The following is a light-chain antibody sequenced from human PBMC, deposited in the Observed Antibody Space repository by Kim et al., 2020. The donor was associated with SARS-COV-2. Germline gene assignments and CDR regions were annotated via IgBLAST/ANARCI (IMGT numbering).Light chain of an antibody. Sequence: SYELTQPPSVSVSPGQTASITCSGGKLGNRYACWYQQKPGQSPVLLIYQNNKRPSGIPERFSGSNSENTATLTISGTQTMDEADYYCQAWDSNTVVFGGGTQLTVL. CDR2: QNN. J-gene: IGLJ2*01. CDR3: QAWDSNTVV. CDR1: KLGNRY. V-gene: IGLV3-1*01.